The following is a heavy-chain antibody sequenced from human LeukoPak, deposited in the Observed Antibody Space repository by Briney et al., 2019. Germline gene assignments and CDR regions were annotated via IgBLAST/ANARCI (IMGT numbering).Heavy chain of an antibody. Sequence: PGGSLRLSCAASGFTFSTYWMHWVRQAPGKGLVWVSRISTDGSNTIYADSVKGRFTISRDNAKNTLYLQMNSLRAEDTAVYYCARGSPYASSGFWDYWGQGTLVTVSS. V-gene: IGHV3-74*01. J-gene: IGHJ4*02. CDR3: ARGSPYASSGFWDY. CDR2: ISTDGSNT. D-gene: IGHD3-22*01. CDR1: GFTFSTYW.